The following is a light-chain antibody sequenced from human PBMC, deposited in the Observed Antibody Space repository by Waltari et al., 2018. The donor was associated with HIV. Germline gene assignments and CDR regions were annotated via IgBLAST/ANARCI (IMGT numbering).Light chain of an antibody. Sequence: SDMTKPAYVSGSPGQSNTINCTETRSDVGDNNFVSWYQQHPGKAPKLMIYDVSSRPSGVSDRFSGSKSGNTASLTISGLQAEDEADYYCGSYTSSSTLVFGGGTKLTVL. V-gene: IGLV2-14*03. CDR3: GSYTSSSTLV. CDR1: RSDVGDNNF. J-gene: IGLJ3*02. CDR2: DVS.